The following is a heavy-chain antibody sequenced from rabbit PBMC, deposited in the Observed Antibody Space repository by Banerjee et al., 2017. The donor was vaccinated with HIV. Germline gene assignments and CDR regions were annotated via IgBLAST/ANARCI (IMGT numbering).Heavy chain of an antibody. CDR2: IYTASGVT. V-gene: IGHV1S40*01. CDR1: GFSFSTSYY. D-gene: IGHD4-1*01. J-gene: IGHJ4*01. CDR3: ARDWISGNNL. Sequence: QSLEESGGDLVKPGASLTLTCTASGFSFSTSYYVCWVRQAPGKGLEWIGCIYTASGVTYYASWAKGRFTVSKTSSTTVTLQMTSLTAADTATYFCARDWISGNNLWGQGTLVTVS.